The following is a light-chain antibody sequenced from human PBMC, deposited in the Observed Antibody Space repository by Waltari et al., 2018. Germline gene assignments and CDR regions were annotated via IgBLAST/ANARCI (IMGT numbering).Light chain of an antibody. J-gene: IGLJ2*01. V-gene: IGLV2-14*03. CDR1: GSGVGASDF. CDR3: SSQTLDGVVL. CDR2: GVT. Sequence: QSALTQPASVSGSPGQSITISCSGIGSGVGASDFVSWFQLHPGKAPQLIIYGVTNRPAGVSDRFAASKSADTASLTISGLQPEDEGDYYCSSQTLDGVVLFGGGTKLTVL.